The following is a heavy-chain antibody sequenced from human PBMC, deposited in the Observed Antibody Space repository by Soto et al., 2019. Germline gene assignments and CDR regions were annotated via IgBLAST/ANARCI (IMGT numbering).Heavy chain of an antibody. D-gene: IGHD3-3*01. V-gene: IGHV3-30*18. CDR1: GFTFSSYG. CDR3: AKSDSGDFWSGYQDFDY. Sequence: QVQLVESGGGVVQPGRSLRLSCAASGFTFSSYGMHWVRQAPGKGLEWVAVISYDGSNKYYADSVKGRFTISRDNSKNTLYLQMNSLRAEDTAVYYCAKSDSGDFWSGYQDFDYWGQRTLVTVSS. CDR2: ISYDGSNK. J-gene: IGHJ4*02.